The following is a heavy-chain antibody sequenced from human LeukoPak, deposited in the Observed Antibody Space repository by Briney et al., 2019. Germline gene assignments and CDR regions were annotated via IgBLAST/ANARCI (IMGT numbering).Heavy chain of an antibody. CDR1: GYTFTSYY. V-gene: IGHV1-46*01. Sequence: ASVKVSCKASGYTFTSYYMHWVRQAPGQGLEWMGIINPSGGSTSYAQKFQGRVTMTRDTSTSTVYMELSSLRSEDTAVYYCAIPSYCSGGSCYPPDWFDPWGQGTLVTVSS. CDR3: AIPSYCSGGSCYPPDWFDP. J-gene: IGHJ5*02. CDR2: INPSGGST. D-gene: IGHD2-15*01.